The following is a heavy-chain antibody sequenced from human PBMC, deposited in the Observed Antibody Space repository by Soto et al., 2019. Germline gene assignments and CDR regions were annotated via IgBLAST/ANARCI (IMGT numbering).Heavy chain of an antibody. V-gene: IGHV1-18*01. D-gene: IGHD3-3*01. CDR2: MSAYNGNT. CDR1: GYTFTSYG. J-gene: IGHJ4*02. Sequence: QVQLVQSGAEVKKPGASVKVSCKASGYTFTSYGISWVRQAPGQGLEWMGWMSAYNGNTNYAQKLQGRVTMTTDTSTSTAYMELRSLRSDDTAVYYCAGTYYDFWSGYYSPYWGQGTLVTVSS. CDR3: AGTYYDFWSGYYSPY.